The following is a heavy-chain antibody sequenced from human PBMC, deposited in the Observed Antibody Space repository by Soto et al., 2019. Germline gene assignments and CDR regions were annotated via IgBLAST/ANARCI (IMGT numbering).Heavy chain of an antibody. CDR3: ARVDRYCTNGVCYSLSPDL. J-gene: IGHJ4*02. CDR2: IYYSGST. D-gene: IGHD2-8*01. Sequence: SETLSLTCTVSGGSISSYYWSWIRQPPGKGLEWIGYIYYSGSTNYNPSLKSRVTISVDTSKNQFSLKLSSVTAADTAVYYCARVDRYCTNGVCYSLSPDLWGQGTLVTVSS. V-gene: IGHV4-59*08. CDR1: GGSISSYY.